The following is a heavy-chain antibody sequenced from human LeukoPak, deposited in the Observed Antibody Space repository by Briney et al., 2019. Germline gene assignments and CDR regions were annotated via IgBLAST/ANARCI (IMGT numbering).Heavy chain of an antibody. J-gene: IGHJ3*02. CDR3: ARRVVRGVYDAFDI. V-gene: IGHV4-39*01. Sequence: SETLSLTCTVSGGSISSSSSYWGWIRQPPGKGLEWIGTVYYSGSTYYNPSLKSRVTISVDTSKNQFSLKLSSVTAADTSVYYCARRVVRGVYDAFDIWGQGTMVTVSS. CDR1: GGSISSSSSY. D-gene: IGHD3-10*01. CDR2: VYYSGST.